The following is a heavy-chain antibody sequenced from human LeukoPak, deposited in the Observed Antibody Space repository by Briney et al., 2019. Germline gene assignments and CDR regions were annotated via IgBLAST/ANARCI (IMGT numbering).Heavy chain of an antibody. CDR3: ARGYNWPFDP. D-gene: IGHD1-20*01. CDR1: GGSFSGYY. J-gene: IGHJ5*02. V-gene: IGHV4-34*01. Sequence: PSETLSLTCAVYGGSFSGYYWSWIRQPPGKGLEWIGEINHSGSTNYNPSLKSRVTISVDTSKNQFSLKLSSVTAADTAVYYCARGYNWPFDPWGQGTLVTVSS. CDR2: INHSGST.